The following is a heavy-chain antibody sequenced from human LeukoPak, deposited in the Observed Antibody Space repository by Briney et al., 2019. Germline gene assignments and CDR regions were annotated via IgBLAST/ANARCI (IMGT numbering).Heavy chain of an antibody. D-gene: IGHD3-10*01. Sequence: GGSLRLSCAASGFTFSSYAMSWVRQAPGKGLEWVSAISGSGGSTYYADSVKGRLTISRDNSKNTLYLQLDRLRADDTATYYCAKVWFGEYLDAFDVWGRGTVVTVSS. V-gene: IGHV3-23*01. CDR3: AKVWFGEYLDAFDV. CDR2: ISGSGGST. J-gene: IGHJ3*01. CDR1: GFTFSSYA.